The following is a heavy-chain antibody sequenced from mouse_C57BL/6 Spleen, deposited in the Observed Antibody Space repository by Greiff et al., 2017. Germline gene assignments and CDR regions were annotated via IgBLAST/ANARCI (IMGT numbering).Heavy chain of an antibody. J-gene: IGHJ2*01. CDR3: ARDRYYGSSLFDY. Sequence: EVKLMESEGGLVQPGSSMKLSCTASGFTFSDYYMAWVRQVPEKGLEWVANINYDGSSTYYLDSLKSRFIISRDNAKNILYLQMSSLKSEDTATYYCARDRYYGSSLFDYWCQGTTLTVSS. V-gene: IGHV5-16*01. D-gene: IGHD1-1*01. CDR2: INYDGSST. CDR1: GFTFSDYY.